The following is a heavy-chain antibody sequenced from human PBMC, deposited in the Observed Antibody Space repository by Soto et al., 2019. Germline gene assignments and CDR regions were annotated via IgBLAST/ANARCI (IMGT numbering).Heavy chain of an antibody. CDR3: ARDETGDSYYYYYGMDV. CDR1: GGTFNIYN. V-gene: IGHV1-69*01. D-gene: IGHD7-27*01. CDR2: ILPIFGTT. Sequence: QVQLVQSGAEVKKPGSSVKVSCKASGGTFNIYNINWVRLAPGQGLEWMGGILPIFGTTNYAQRFQGRLTIIADDSTSTAYMELSSLRSEDTAVYYCARDETGDSYYYYYGMDVWGQGTTVTVTS. J-gene: IGHJ6*02.